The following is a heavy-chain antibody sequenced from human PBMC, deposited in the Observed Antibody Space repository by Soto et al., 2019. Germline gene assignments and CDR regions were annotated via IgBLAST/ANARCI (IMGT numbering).Heavy chain of an antibody. J-gene: IGHJ5*02. Sequence: LSLTCTVSGGPISSTNYYWSWIRQPPGKGLEWIGYIYYSGTTYYNPSLKSRVTISIDTSKNQFSLKLNSVTAADTAVYYCARDTLYYYDSRTYHRWFDPWGQGTLVTVSS. CDR1: GGPISSTNYY. CDR3: ARDTLYYYDSRTYHRWFDP. D-gene: IGHD3-22*01. CDR2: IYYSGTT. V-gene: IGHV4-30-4*01.